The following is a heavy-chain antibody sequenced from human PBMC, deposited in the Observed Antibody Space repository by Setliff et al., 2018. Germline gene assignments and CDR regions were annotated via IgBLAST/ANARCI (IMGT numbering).Heavy chain of an antibody. CDR3: ARDYYDSSGYYDYFDY. CDR1: GGSISSSNW. Sequence: ETLSLTCAVSGGSISSSNWWSWVRQPPGKGLEWVANIKQDGSEKYYVDSVKGRFTISRDNAKNSLYLQMNSLRAEDTAVYYCARDYYDSSGYYDYFDYWGQGTLVTVSS. CDR2: IKQDGSEK. D-gene: IGHD3-22*01. J-gene: IGHJ4*02. V-gene: IGHV3-7*01.